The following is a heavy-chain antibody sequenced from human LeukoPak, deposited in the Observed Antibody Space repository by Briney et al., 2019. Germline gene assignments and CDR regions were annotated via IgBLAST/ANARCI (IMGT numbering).Heavy chain of an antibody. D-gene: IGHD1-26*01. J-gene: IGHJ1*01. CDR3: ARAYSIAGATRAEYLQH. CDR2: ISSSSSYI. Sequence: GGSLRLSCAASGFTFSSYSMNWVRQAPGKGLEWVSSISSSSSYIYYADSVKGRFTISRDNAKNSLYLQMNSLRAEDTAVYYCARAYSIAGATRAEYLQHWGQGTLVTVSS. CDR1: GFTFSSYS. V-gene: IGHV3-21*01.